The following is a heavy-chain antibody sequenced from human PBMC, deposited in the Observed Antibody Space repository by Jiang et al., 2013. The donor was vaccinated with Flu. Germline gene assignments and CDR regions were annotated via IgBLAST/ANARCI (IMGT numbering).Heavy chain of an antibody. J-gene: IGHJ4*02. CDR2: INHSGST. CDR3: ARDPDYGDYEGFDY. Sequence: LLKPSETLSLTCAVYGGSFSGYYWSWIRQPPGKGLEWIGEINHSGSTNYNPSLKSRVTISVDTSKNQFSLKLSSVTAADTAVYYCARDPDYGDYEGFDYWGQGTLVTVSS. D-gene: IGHD4-17*01. V-gene: IGHV4-34*01. CDR1: GGSFSGYY.